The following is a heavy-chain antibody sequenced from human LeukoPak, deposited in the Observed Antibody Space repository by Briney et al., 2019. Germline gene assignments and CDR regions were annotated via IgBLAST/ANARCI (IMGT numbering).Heavy chain of an antibody. CDR3: AKGDYYDPKFDY. CDR2: ISASGGST. V-gene: IGHV3-23*01. Sequence: PGGSLRLSCAASGFTFSNAWMSWVRQAPGKGLEWVSAISASGGSTYYADSVKGRFTISRDNSKNTLYLQMNSLRAEDTAVYYCAKGDYYDPKFDYWGQGTLVTVSS. J-gene: IGHJ4*02. D-gene: IGHD3-22*01. CDR1: GFTFSNAW.